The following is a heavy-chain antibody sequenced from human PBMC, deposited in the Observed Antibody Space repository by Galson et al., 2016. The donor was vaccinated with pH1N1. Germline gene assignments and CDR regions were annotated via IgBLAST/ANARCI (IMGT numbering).Heavy chain of an antibody. V-gene: IGHV4-4*09. CDR2: T. J-gene: IGHJ4*02. Sequence: TDYNPSLKSRVTISVDTSKNQFSLKLSSVTAADTAVYSCARIPRGEFLYCFDYWGQGTLVTVSS. CDR3: ARIPRGEFLYCFDY. D-gene: IGHD3-16*01.